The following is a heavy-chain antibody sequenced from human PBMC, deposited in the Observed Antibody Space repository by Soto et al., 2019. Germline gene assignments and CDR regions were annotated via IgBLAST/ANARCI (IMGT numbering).Heavy chain of an antibody. CDR1: GFTLSNYA. CDR3: AKDIYADYGASYYYYGMDV. D-gene: IGHD4-17*01. J-gene: IGHJ6*02. V-gene: IGHV3-23*01. CDR2: VSGSGRRT. Sequence: EGQLLESGGGLTQPGGSLRLSCAASGFTLSNYAMSWVRQAPGQGPEWISSVSGSGRRTYYAESVKGRFTISRDNSKNTLYLQMSSLRVEDTAIYYCAKDIYADYGASYYYYGMDVWGQGTTVTVSS.